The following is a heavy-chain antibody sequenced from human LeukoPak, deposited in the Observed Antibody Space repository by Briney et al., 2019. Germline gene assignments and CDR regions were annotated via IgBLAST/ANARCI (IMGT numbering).Heavy chain of an antibody. D-gene: IGHD3-10*01. V-gene: IGHV3-23*01. CDR2: TSGSSAST. Sequence: GGSLRLSCAASGFTFSTYAMNWVRQAPGKGLEWVSGTSGSSASTYYADSVKGRFTISRDNSKNTLYVQMNSLRAEDTAVYYCAVGSYYFDYWGQGTLVTVSS. CDR1: GFTFSTYA. CDR3: AVGSYYFDY. J-gene: IGHJ4*02.